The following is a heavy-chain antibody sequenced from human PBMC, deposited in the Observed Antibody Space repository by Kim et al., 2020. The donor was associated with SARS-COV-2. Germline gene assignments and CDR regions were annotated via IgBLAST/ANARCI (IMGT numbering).Heavy chain of an antibody. V-gene: IGHV3-9*01. Sequence: GGSLRLSCAAYGFTFDDYAMHWVRQAPGKGLEWVSGISWNSGSIGYPDSVKGRFTISRDNAKNSLYLQMNSLRAEDTALYYCAKDIPMGVRFGELLSHAFDIWGQGTMVTVSS. CDR3: AKDIPMGVRFGELLSHAFDI. J-gene: IGHJ3*02. CDR1: GFTFDDYA. CDR2: ISWNSGSI. D-gene: IGHD3-10*01.